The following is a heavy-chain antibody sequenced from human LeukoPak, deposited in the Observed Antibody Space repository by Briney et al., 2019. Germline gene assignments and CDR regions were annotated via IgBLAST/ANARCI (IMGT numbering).Heavy chain of an antibody. D-gene: IGHD6-13*01. V-gene: IGHV4-34*01. J-gene: IGHJ4*02. CDR3: ARGDRYSSNWTCDS. CDR1: GGSFSGYY. Sequence: AETVPHLCAVYGGSFSGYYWSWIRQPPGKGLEWIGEINHSGTTNQNPSLKSRVTISVDTSKNQFSLKLTSVTAADTAVYYFARGDRYSSNWTCDSWGQGTLVTVSS. CDR2: INHSGTT.